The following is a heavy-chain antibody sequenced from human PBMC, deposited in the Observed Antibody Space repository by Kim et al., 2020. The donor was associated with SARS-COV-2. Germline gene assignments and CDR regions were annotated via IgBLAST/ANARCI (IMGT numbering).Heavy chain of an antibody. CDR2: IKSDGSSK. CDR3: ARELKIDPSSPRQYDALYM. Sequence: GGSLRLSCAASEFTFSNYWMHWVRQMPGQGLEWVSRIKSDGSSKDYADSVKGRFRITRDNAWNKMYLEMNGLRVEDTAVYYCARELKIDPSSPRQYDALYMWGQGTLVTVSS. CDR1: EFTFSNYW. D-gene: IGHD4-4*01. J-gene: IGHJ3*02. V-gene: IGHV3-74*01.